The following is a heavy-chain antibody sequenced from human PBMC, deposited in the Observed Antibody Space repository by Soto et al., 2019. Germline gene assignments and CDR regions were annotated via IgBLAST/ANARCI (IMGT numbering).Heavy chain of an antibody. CDR2: INPNSGGT. V-gene: IGHV1-2*04. CDR1: GYTFTGYY. D-gene: IGHD3-9*01. CDR3: ARDSTAIKTAGNYYGMDV. Sequence: ASVKVSCKASGYTFTGYYMHWVRQAPGQGLEWMGWINPNSGGTNYAQKFQGWVTMTRDTSISTAYMELSRLRSDDTAVYNCARDSTAIKTAGNYYGMDVWGQGTTVTVSS. J-gene: IGHJ6*02.